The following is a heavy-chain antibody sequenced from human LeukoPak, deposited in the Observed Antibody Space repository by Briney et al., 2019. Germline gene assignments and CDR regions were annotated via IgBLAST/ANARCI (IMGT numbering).Heavy chain of an antibody. CDR2: IKSNRCGT. CDR1: GYTFTAYY. D-gene: IGHD3-22*01. V-gene: IGHV1-2*02. CDR3: ARRCDTSSYYTYYFDY. J-gene: IGHJ4*02. Sequence: GASVKVSCKASGYTFTAYYIHWVRQAPGQGLEWMGCIKSNRCGTNYAQKLQGRFTMTRDPYISTAYMELSRLRSDDTAVYFCARRCDTSSYYTYYFDYWGQGTLVTVSS.